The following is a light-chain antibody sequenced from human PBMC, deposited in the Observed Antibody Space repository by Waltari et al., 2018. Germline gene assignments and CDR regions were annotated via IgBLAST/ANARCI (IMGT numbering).Light chain of an antibody. CDR2: LGS. CDR1: QSLLHSNGYNY. CDR3: MQALQTPWT. J-gene: IGKJ1*01. Sequence: IVMTQSSLSLPVAPGDPSSLSCRSSQSLLHSNGYNYLDWYLQKPGQSPQLLIYLGSNRASGVPDRFSGSGSGTDFTLKISRVEAEDVGVYYCMQALQTPWTFGQGTKVEIK. V-gene: IGKV2-28*01.